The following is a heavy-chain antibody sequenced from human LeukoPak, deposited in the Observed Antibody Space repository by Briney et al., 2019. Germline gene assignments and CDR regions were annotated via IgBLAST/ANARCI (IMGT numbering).Heavy chain of an antibody. D-gene: IGHD6-13*01. CDR1: RFTFSSYW. V-gene: IGHV3-53*01. CDR3: ARAPRMVHFDY. Sequence: PGGSLRLSCAASRFTFSSYWMSWVRQAPGKGLEWVSVLYSGGSTYYADSVKGRFTISRDNSKNTLYLQMNSLRAEDTAVYYCARAPRMVHFDYWGQGTLVTVSS. CDR2: LYSGGST. J-gene: IGHJ4*02.